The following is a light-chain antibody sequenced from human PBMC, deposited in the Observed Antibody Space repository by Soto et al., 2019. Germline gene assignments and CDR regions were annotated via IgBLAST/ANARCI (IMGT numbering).Light chain of an antibody. Sequence: EIVLTQSPGTLSLSPGERATLSCRASQSVSSSYLAWYQQEPGQAPRLLIYGASSRATGIPDRFSGSGSGTDFTLTISRLEREDFAVYYCQQYGNSPTFGQGTKVEIK. V-gene: IGKV3-20*01. J-gene: IGKJ1*01. CDR3: QQYGNSPT. CDR1: QSVSSSY. CDR2: GAS.